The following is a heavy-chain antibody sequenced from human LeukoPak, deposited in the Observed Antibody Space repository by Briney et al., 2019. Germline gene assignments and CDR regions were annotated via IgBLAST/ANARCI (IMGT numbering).Heavy chain of an antibody. Sequence: GALRLSCAASGFTLSTYAMSWVRQAPGKGLEWVSAISDSGGTSYYADSVKGRFTISRDNAKNSLYLQMTSLRVEDTALYYCVRESPDLFDYWGRGTLVTVSS. D-gene: IGHD1-14*01. V-gene: IGHV3-23*01. CDR1: GFTLSTYA. CDR2: ISDSGGTS. J-gene: IGHJ4*02. CDR3: VRESPDLFDY.